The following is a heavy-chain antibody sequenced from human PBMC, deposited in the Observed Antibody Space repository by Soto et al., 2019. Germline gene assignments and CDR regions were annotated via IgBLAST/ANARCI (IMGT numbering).Heavy chain of an antibody. V-gene: IGHV3-21*01. Sequence: GGSLRLSCAASGFTFSSSTMNWVRQAPGKGLEWVSSISSDSVWIYYAASVKGRSTISRDNAKNSLFLQMSSLRAEDTAVYYCASGSYGDYSDWGQGTLVTVPQ. D-gene: IGHD4-17*01. J-gene: IGHJ4*02. CDR3: ASGSYGDYSD. CDR2: ISSDSVWI. CDR1: GFTFSSST.